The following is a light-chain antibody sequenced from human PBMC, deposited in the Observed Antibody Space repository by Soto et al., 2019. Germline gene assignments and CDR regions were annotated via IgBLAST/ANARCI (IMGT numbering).Light chain of an antibody. CDR1: SSDVGSYNF. J-gene: IGLJ2*01. V-gene: IGLV2-23*01. CDR2: EGS. Sequence: QSALTQPASVSGSPGQSSTISCTGTSSDVGSYNFVSWYRQHPGKAPKLMIYEGSKRPSGVSNRFSGSKSGNTACLTISGLQAEGEADYYCCSYAGRSTLVVFGGGTQLTVL. CDR3: CSYAGRSTLVV.